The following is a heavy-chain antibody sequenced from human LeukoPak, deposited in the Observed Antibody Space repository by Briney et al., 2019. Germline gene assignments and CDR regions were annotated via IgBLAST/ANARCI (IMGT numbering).Heavy chain of an antibody. CDR1: GFIVSSKY. J-gene: IGHJ4*02. CDR3: AKRTGGGDFDY. V-gene: IGHV3-53*01. Sequence: GGSLRLSCAASGFIVSSKYMSWVRQAPGKGLEWVSVIYSGGSTYYAASVEGRFTISRDNSKNTLFLQMNSLRADDTAVYYCAKRTGGGDFDYWGQGTLVTVS. CDR2: IYSGGST. D-gene: IGHD3-16*01.